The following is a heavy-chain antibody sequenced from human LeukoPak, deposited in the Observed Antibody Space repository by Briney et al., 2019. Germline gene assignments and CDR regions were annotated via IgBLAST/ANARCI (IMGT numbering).Heavy chain of an antibody. J-gene: IGHJ6*03. CDR2: IYSDGTT. D-gene: IGHD6-13*01. V-gene: IGHV3-53*01. Sequence: GGSLRLSCAASGFTVSSNYMSWVRQAPGKGLEWVSLIYSDGTTYYADSVKGRFTISRDNSKNTLYLQMNGLRAEDTAVYYCARGQQPNYFYYYYMDVWGKGNTVTVSS. CDR1: GFTVSSNY. CDR3: ARGQQPNYFYYYYMDV.